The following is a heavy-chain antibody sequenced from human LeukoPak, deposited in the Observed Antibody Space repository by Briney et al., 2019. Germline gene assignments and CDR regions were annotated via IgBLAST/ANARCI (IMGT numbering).Heavy chain of an antibody. J-gene: IGHJ1*01. V-gene: IGHV1-69*13. CDR2: IIPIFGTA. D-gene: IGHD6-13*01. CDR3: ASEAAAGLTRQH. CDR1: GGTFSSYA. Sequence: ASVKVSCKASGGTFSSYAISWVRQAPGQGLEWMGGIIPIFGTANYAKKFQGRVTITADESTSTAYMELSSLRSEDTAVYYCASEAAAGLTRQHWGQGTLVTVSS.